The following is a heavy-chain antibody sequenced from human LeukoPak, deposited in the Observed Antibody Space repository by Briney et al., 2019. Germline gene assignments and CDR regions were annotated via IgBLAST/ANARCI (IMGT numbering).Heavy chain of an antibody. Sequence: PGGSLRLSCAASGFTFSSYWMNWVRQAPGKGLEWVVNIKQDGSEKYYVDSVKGRFTISRDNAKNSLFLQMNNVRTEDTAVYYCAKNRGAGSHYYYHMNVWGKGTTVTVSS. J-gene: IGHJ6*03. V-gene: IGHV3-7*03. CDR1: GFTFSSYW. CDR2: IKQDGSEK. D-gene: IGHD1-26*01. CDR3: AKNRGAGSHYYYHMNV.